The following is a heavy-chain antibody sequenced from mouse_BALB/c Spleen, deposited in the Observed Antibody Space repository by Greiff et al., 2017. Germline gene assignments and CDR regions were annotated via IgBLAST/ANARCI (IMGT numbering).Heavy chain of an antibody. D-gene: IGHD6-1*01. V-gene: IGHV1-82*01. Sequence: QVQLQQSGPELVKPGASVKISCKASGYAFSSSWMNWVKQRPGQGLEWIGRIYPGDGDTNYNGKFKGKATLTADKSSSTAYMQLSSLTSEDSAVYYCTRGVATTGFAYWGQGTLVTVSA. CDR3: TRGVATTGFAY. CDR2: IYPGDGDT. CDR1: GYAFSSSW. J-gene: IGHJ3*01.